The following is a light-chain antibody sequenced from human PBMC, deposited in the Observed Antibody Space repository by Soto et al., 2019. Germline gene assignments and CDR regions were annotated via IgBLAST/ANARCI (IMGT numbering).Light chain of an antibody. Sequence: DIQMTQSPSTLSASVGDRVTITCRASQSISSWLAWYQQKPGKAPKLLIYKAPSLESGVPSRFSGSGSGTEFTLTISSLQPDDFATYYCQPYNSLYTFGQGTKLEIK. CDR1: QSISSW. V-gene: IGKV1-5*03. CDR3: QPYNSLYT. J-gene: IGKJ2*01. CDR2: KAP.